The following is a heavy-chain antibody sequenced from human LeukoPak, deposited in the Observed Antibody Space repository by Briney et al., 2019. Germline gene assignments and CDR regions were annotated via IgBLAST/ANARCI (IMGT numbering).Heavy chain of an antibody. CDR3: ARAALRSIAAAGKPTQNWFDP. Sequence: SETLSLTCTVSGGSISSYYWSWIRQPPGKGLEWIGRIYTSGSTNYNPSLKSRVTMSVDTSKNQFSLKLSSVTAADTAVYYCARAALRSIAAAGKPTQNWFDPWGQGTLVTVSS. CDR2: IYTSGST. J-gene: IGHJ5*02. CDR1: GGSISSYY. D-gene: IGHD6-13*01. V-gene: IGHV4-4*07.